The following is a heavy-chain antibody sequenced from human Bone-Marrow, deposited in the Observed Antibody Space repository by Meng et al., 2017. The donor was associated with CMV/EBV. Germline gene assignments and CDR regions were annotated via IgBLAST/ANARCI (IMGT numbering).Heavy chain of an antibody. Sequence: SETLSRTCTVSGGSISSSSYYWGWIRQPPGKGLEWIGSIYYSGSTYYNPSLKSRVTISVDTSKNQFSLKLSSVTAADTAVYYCATDFWSGSDAFDIWGHGTMVTVSS. CDR2: IYYSGST. V-gene: IGHV4-39*07. D-gene: IGHD3-3*01. J-gene: IGHJ3*02. CDR3: ATDFWSGSDAFDI. CDR1: GGSISSSSYY.